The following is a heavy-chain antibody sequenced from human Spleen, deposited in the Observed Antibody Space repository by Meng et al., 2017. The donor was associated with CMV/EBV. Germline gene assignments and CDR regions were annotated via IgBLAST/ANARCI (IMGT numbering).Heavy chain of an antibody. J-gene: IGHJ4*02. V-gene: IGHV3-48*04. CDR1: GFSFRSHN. CDR3: AREGRMITFGGVIVINKYYFDY. D-gene: IGHD3-16*02. CDR2: VSTSSTTI. Sequence: GESLKTSCEASGFSFRSHNMNWVRQAPEKGLEWISYVSTSSTTIYYADPVKGRFTISRDNAKSSLYLQMNSLRAEETAVYYYAREGRMITFGGVIVINKYYFDYWGQGTLVTVSS.